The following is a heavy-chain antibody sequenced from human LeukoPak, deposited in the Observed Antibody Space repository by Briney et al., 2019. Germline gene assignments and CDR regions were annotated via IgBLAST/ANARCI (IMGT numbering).Heavy chain of an antibody. V-gene: IGHV3-49*03. CDR1: GFTFGDYA. D-gene: IGHD3-9*01. CDR3: TVDLRYFDSGEPVDY. Sequence: GGSLRLSCTASGFTFGDYAMSWFRQAPGKGLEWVGFIRSKAYGGTTEYAASVKGRFTISRDDSKSIAYLQMNSLKTEDTAVYYCTVDLRYFDSGEPVDYWGQGTLVTVSS. J-gene: IGHJ4*02. CDR2: IRSKAYGGTT.